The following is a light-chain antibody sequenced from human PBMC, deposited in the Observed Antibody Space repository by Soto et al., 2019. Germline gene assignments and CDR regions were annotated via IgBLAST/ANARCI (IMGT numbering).Light chain of an antibody. V-gene: IGKV1-5*01. CDR2: DAS. CDR1: QSISSW. CDR3: QQYNSYPLT. J-gene: IGKJ1*01. Sequence: DIRMTQSPSTLSASVGDGVTLTCRASQSISSWLAWYQQKPGKAPKLLIYDASSVASGVPARFSGSGFGADFTLTISSLQPDDVATYYCQQYNSYPLTFGQGTKVDIK.